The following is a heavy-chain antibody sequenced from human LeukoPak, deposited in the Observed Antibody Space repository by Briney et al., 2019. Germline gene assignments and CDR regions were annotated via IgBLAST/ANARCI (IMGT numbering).Heavy chain of an antibody. D-gene: IGHD5-24*01. J-gene: IGHJ4*02. Sequence: GGSLRLSCAASGFTFSSYAMHWVRQAPGKGLEWVAVISYDGSNKYYADSVKGRFTISRDNSKNTLYLQMNSLRAEDTAVYYCARDSTRLNAGYNSGLDYWGQGTLVTVSS. CDR2: ISYDGSNK. CDR1: GFTFSSYA. V-gene: IGHV3-30*04. CDR3: ARDSTRLNAGYNSGLDY.